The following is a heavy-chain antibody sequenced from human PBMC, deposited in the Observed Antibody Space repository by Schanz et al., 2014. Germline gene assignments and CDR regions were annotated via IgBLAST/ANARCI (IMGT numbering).Heavy chain of an antibody. J-gene: IGHJ3*02. V-gene: IGHV3-23*04. CDR3: AKGRFGELSAFDI. Sequence: EVQLVESGGGLVQPGGSLRLSCTASGFTFSDYWMSWVRQAPGKGPEWVSAISASGGTTYYADSVKGRFTISRDNSKNTLYLQMNSLRAEDTAVYYCAKGRFGELSAFDIWGQGTMVTVSS. CDR2: ISASGGTT. D-gene: IGHD3-10*01. CDR1: GFTFSDYW.